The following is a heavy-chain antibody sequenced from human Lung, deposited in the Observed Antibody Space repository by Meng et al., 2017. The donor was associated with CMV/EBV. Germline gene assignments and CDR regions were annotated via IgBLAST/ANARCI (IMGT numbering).Heavy chain of an antibody. CDR1: GFTFISYS. Sequence: GESLKISCAASGFTFISYSMNWVRQAPGKGLEWVSSISSGSSYIYYADSVKGRFTISRDDAKNSLHLQLNSLRAEDTAVYYCAYNLERDIVVQPTGDAFDIWGQGTMVXVS. V-gene: IGHV3-21*01. CDR2: ISSGSSYI. J-gene: IGHJ3*02. D-gene: IGHD2-2*01. CDR3: AYNLERDIVVQPTGDAFDI.